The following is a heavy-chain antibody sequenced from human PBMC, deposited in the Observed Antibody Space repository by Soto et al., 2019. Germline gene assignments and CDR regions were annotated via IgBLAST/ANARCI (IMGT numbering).Heavy chain of an antibody. CDR3: ARHADIVVVVAAANFDY. CDR2: IYYSGST. D-gene: IGHD2-15*01. Sequence: QLQLQESGPGLVKPSETLSLTCTVSGGSISSSSYYWGWIRQPPGKGLEWIGSIYYSGSTYYNPSLKSRVTISVDTSKNQFSRKLSSVTAADTAVYYCARHADIVVVVAAANFDYWGQGTLVTVSS. CDR1: GGSISSSSYY. V-gene: IGHV4-39*01. J-gene: IGHJ4*02.